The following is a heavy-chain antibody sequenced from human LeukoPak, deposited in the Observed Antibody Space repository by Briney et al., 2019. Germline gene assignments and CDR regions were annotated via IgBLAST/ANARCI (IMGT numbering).Heavy chain of an antibody. J-gene: IGHJ4*02. CDR2: ISGSGANR. CDR1: GFPFSNYA. D-gene: IGHD3-22*01. Sequence: GESLQISCAASGFPFSNYAMNWVRQAPGKGLEWVSDISGSGANRNSANYVTGRFTISRDNSKNILYLHMRNLRVDDTAVYFCARAPVYRGYSTLNDWGQGALVTVSS. CDR3: ARAPVYRGYSTLND. V-gene: IGHV3-23*01.